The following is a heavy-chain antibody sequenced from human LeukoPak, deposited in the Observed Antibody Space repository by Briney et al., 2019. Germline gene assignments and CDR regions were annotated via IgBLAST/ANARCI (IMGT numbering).Heavy chain of an antibody. Sequence: SETLSLTCTVSGGSISSYYWSWIRQPPGKGLEWIGYIYYSGSTNYNPSLKSRVTISVDTSKNQFSLKLSSVTAADTAVYYCARGVKDYSNEGDWFDPWGQGTLVTVSS. J-gene: IGHJ5*02. V-gene: IGHV4-59*08. CDR3: ARGVKDYSNEGDWFDP. D-gene: IGHD4-11*01. CDR1: GGSISSYY. CDR2: IYYSGST.